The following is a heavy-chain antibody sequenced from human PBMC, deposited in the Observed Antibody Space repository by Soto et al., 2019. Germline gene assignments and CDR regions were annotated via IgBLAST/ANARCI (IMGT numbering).Heavy chain of an antibody. CDR2: ISSSGTYT. Sequence: QVQLVQSGGGLVEPGGSLRLSCAASGFKFPDYHMTWIRQAQGKGLEWISYISSSGTYTTYTDSVKGRFTVSRDNAKSSLYLQMNSLTGEDTAVYYCACVPPTIFGAQFHQNLVDVWGQGNTVTVAS. V-gene: IGHV3-11*06. CDR3: ACVPPTIFGAQFHQNLVDV. CDR1: GFKFPDYH. J-gene: IGHJ6*02. D-gene: IGHD3-3*01.